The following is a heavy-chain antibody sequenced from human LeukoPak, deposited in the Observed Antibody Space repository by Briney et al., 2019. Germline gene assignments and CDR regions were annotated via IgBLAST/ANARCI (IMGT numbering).Heavy chain of an antibody. CDR2: SDGSTT. V-gene: IGHV3-74*01. Sequence: AGGSLRLSCAASGFTFSKYWMPWVRQVPGKGLVWVSLSDGSTTNYADFVKGRFTISRDNAKNTLSLQVNSLRAEDTAVYYCARVISSAGFQHWGQGTLVTVSS. D-gene: IGHD2-15*01. CDR1: GFTFSKYW. CDR3: ARVISSAGFQH. J-gene: IGHJ1*01.